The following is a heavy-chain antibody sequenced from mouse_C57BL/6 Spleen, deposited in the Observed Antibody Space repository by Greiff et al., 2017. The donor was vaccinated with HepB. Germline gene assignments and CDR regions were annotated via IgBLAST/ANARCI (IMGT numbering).Heavy chain of an antibody. CDR1: GYTFTSYT. V-gene: IGHV1-4*01. J-gene: IGHJ4*01. D-gene: IGHD2-3*01. CDR2: INPSSGYT. Sequence: VNVVESGAELARPGASVKMSCKASGYTFTSYTMHWVKQRPGQGLEWIGYINPSSGYTKYNQKFKDKATLTADKSSSTAYMQLSSLTSEDSAVYYCASPDGYYAMDYWGQGTSVTVSS. CDR3: ASPDGYYAMDY.